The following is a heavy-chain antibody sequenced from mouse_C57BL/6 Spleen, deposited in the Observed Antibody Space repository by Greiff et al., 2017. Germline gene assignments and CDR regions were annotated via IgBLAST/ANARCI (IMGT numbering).Heavy chain of an antibody. CDR1: GFTFSDYG. V-gene: IGHV5-17*01. D-gene: IGHD4-1*01. CDR3: ARRVNWVLFDY. Sequence: EVMLVESGGGLVKPGGSLKLSCAASGFTFSDYGMHWVRQAPEKGLEWVAYISSGSSTIYYADTVKGRFTISRDNAKNTLFLQMTSLRSEDTAMYYCARRVNWVLFDYWGQGTTLTVSS. CDR2: ISSGSSTI. J-gene: IGHJ2*01.